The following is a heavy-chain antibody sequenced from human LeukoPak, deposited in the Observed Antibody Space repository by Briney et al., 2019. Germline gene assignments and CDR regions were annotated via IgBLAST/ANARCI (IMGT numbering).Heavy chain of an antibody. CDR1: GYTFTSYG. D-gene: IGHD3-22*01. CDR2: ISAYNGNT. Sequence: ASVKVSCKASGYTFTSYGISWVRQAPGQGLEWMGWISAYNGNTNYAQKLQGRVTMTTDTSTSTAYMELRSLRSDDTAVYYCARDQFYYYGSSGSGYYFDYWGREPWSPSPQ. J-gene: IGHJ4*02. V-gene: IGHV1-18*01. CDR3: ARDQFYYYGSSGSGYYFDY.